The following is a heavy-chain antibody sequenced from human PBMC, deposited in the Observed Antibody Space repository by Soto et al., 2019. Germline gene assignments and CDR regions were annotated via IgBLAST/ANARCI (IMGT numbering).Heavy chain of an antibody. V-gene: IGHV4-4*07. J-gene: IGHJ5*02. CDR1: GGSIGNYY. Sequence: SETLSLTCTVSGGSIGNYYWSWIRQPAGKGLEWIGRVYSTGTTNYNPSLRSRVAMSVHTSKNQSSVRLDSVTAADTDTYFCARDEYYDSNNWFEHWGLGTLVTVSS. D-gene: IGHD3-22*01. CDR3: ARDEYYDSNNWFEH. CDR2: VYSTGTT.